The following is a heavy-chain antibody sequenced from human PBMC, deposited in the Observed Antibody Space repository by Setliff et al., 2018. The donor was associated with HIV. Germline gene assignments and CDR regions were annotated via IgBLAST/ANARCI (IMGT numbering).Heavy chain of an antibody. CDR1: GYNFNDYW. CDR3: GRQGGSITPFDP. Sequence: PGESLKISCQGSGYNFNDYWIAWVRQRPGKGLEYMEVIYPGDSDTIYNPSFEGRITISVDKSINTAYLQWSSLEASDTAMYYCGRQGGSITPFDPWGQGSRVTVSS. CDR2: IYPGDSDT. V-gene: IGHV5-51*01. D-gene: IGHD3-10*01. J-gene: IGHJ5*02.